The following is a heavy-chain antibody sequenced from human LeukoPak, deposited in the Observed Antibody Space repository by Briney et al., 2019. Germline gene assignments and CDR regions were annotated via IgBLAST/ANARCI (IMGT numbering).Heavy chain of an antibody. CDR3: ARDFGGWQENDAFDI. Sequence: QPWGSLRLSCAASGFTFSSYVMHWVRQAPGKGLEWVAFIRYDGSNKYYADSVKGRFTISRDNSKNTLYLQMNNLRAEDTAVYYCARDFGGWQENDAFDIWGQGTMVTVSS. J-gene: IGHJ3*02. CDR1: GFTFSSYV. CDR2: IRYDGSNK. D-gene: IGHD6-19*01. V-gene: IGHV3-30*02.